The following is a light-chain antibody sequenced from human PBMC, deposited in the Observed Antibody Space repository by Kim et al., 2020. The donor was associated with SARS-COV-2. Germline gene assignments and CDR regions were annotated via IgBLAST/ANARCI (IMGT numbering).Light chain of an antibody. J-gene: IGLJ2*01. Sequence: VAWGQTVRITGQGGSLRSYYATWYQQKPGQAPIVVIYGKTNRPSGIPDRFAGSSAGNTASLTIAGTQAGDEADYYCNSRDSNDNVVFGGGTKLTVL. CDR3: NSRDSNDNVV. V-gene: IGLV3-19*01. CDR2: GKT. CDR1: SLRSYY.